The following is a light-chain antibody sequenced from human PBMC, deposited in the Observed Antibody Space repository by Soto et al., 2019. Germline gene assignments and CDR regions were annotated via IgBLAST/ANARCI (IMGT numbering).Light chain of an antibody. V-gene: IGKV3-15*01. Sequence: EILMTQSPATLSVSPGEGLTLSCRASQSISRTLAWYQQRPGQAPRLLIYGASSRATGVPARFSGSGSGTEFTLTISSLQSEEFAVYYCQQYNDWPLTFGGGTKVDIK. J-gene: IGKJ4*01. CDR3: QQYNDWPLT. CDR2: GAS. CDR1: QSISRT.